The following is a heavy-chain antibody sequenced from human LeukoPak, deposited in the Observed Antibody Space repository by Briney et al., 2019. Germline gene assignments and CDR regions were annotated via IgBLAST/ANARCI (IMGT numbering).Heavy chain of an antibody. CDR2: INEDGSIT. D-gene: IGHD1-26*01. Sequence: GGSLRLSCAVSGFTFRTYWMHWVRQVPGEGLVWVSRINEDGSITNYADSVKGRFSISRDNAKNTLYLQMNSLRAEDTAVYYCGRDLGGRSGYWGLGTLVTVSS. V-gene: IGHV3-74*01. J-gene: IGHJ4*02. CDR3: GRDLGGRSGY. CDR1: GFTFRTYW.